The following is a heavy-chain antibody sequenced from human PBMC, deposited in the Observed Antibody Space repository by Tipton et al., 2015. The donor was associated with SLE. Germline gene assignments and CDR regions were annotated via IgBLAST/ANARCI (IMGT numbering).Heavy chain of an antibody. CDR3: ARGGASSKWLDP. V-gene: IGHV4-59*11. D-gene: IGHD6-6*01. J-gene: IGHJ5*02. CDR2: IFDSGST. Sequence: TLSLTCTVSGGSISGHYRSWIRQPPGKGLEWIGYIFDSGSTNYNPSLQSRVTISVDTSKNQFSLKVTSVTAADTAVYYCARGGASSKWLDPWGQRTLVTVSS. CDR1: GGSISGHY.